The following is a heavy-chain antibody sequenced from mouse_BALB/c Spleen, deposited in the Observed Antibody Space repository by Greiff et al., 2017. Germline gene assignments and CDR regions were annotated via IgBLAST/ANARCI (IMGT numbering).Heavy chain of an antibody. Sequence: EVQLVESGGGLVKPGGSLKLSCAASGFTFSSYAMSWVRQTPEKRLEWVASISSGGSTYYPDSVKGRFTISRDNARNILYLQMRSLRSEDTAMYYCAKFITTVVATYYYAMDYWGQGTSVTVSS. CDR2: ISSGGST. J-gene: IGHJ4*01. CDR3: AKFITTVVATYYYAMDY. CDR1: GFTFSSYA. D-gene: IGHD1-1*01. V-gene: IGHV5-6-5*01.